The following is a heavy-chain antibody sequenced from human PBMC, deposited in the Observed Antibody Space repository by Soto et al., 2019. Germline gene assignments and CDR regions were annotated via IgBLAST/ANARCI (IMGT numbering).Heavy chain of an antibody. D-gene: IGHD4-4*01. J-gene: IGHJ4*02. V-gene: IGHV1-3*01. Sequence: ASVKVSCKASGYTFTTYAMHWVRQAPGQRLEWMGWINAGDGNTKYSQKFQGRVTITRDTSASTAYMELSSLRSEDTAVYYCARDAMTTEFDYWGQGTLVTVSS. CDR2: INAGDGNT. CDR3: ARDAMTTEFDY. CDR1: GYTFTTYA.